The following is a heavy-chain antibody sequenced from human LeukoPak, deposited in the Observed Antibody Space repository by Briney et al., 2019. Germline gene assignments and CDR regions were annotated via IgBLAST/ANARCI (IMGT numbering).Heavy chain of an antibody. CDR2: IEEDGSEK. CDR1: GFTLSSYW. J-gene: IGHJ3*01. D-gene: IGHD3-10*01. CDR3: ARDWLAGVPFDAFDL. Sequence: PGGSLRLSCAASGFTLSSYWMSWVRQAPGKGLEWVANIEEDGSEKYYVDSVKGRFTISRDNAKNSLYPHMNSLTAEDTAMYYCARDWLAGVPFDAFDLWGQGTMVTVSS. V-gene: IGHV3-7*01.